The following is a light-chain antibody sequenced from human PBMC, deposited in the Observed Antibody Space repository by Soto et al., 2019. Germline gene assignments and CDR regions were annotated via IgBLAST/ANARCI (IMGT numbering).Light chain of an antibody. J-gene: IGLJ1*01. CDR1: SSDVGSYNS. V-gene: IGLV2-23*01. CDR2: EGS. Sequence: QSVLTQPASVSGSPGQSIAISCTGTSSDVGSYNSVSWYQQHPGKAPKLMIYEGSKRPSGVSDRFSGSKSGNTASLTISGLQDEDEADYYCCSYAGNPYVFGTGTKLTVL. CDR3: CSYAGNPYV.